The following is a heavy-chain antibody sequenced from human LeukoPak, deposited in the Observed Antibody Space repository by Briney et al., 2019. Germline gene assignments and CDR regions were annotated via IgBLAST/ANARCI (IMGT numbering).Heavy chain of an antibody. J-gene: IGHJ3*02. CDR3: TREYLTKLLYYYDSSGYSRAFDI. D-gene: IGHD3-22*01. Sequence: GGSLRLSCTASGFTFGDYAMSWFRQAPGKGLEWVGFIRSKAYGGTTEYAASVKGRFTISRDDSKSIAYLQMNSLKTEDTAVYYCTREYLTKLLYYYDSSGYSRAFDIWGQGTMVTVSS. CDR1: GFTFGDYA. V-gene: IGHV3-49*03. CDR2: IRSKAYGGTT.